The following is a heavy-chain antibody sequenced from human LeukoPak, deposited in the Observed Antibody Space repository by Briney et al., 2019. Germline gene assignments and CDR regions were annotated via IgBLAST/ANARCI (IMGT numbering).Heavy chain of an antibody. J-gene: IGHJ6*02. D-gene: IGHD2-2*02. Sequence: GASVKVSCKASGYTFTSYYMHWVRQAPGQGLEWMGWINPNSGGTNYAQKFQGWVTMTRDTSISTAYMELSRLRSDDTAVYYCARDIVVVPAAIGGYYGMDVWGQGTTVTVSS. CDR2: INPNSGGT. CDR1: GYTFTSYY. V-gene: IGHV1-2*04. CDR3: ARDIVVVPAAIGGYYGMDV.